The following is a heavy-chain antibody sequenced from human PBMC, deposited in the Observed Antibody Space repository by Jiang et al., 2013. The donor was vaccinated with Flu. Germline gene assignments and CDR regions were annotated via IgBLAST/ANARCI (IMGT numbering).Heavy chain of an antibody. CDR2: IYHTGTT. Sequence: GPGLVKPSGTLSLTCTVSGGSITISNWWSWVRQAPGKGLEFVGDIYHTGTTIYNPSLKNRATISVDESKDQFSLRLTSVTAADTAVYYCVTRSYYDRRWLDPWGQGTLVTVSS. D-gene: IGHD3-22*01. V-gene: IGHV4-4*02. J-gene: IGHJ5*02. CDR1: GGSITISNW. CDR3: VTRSYYDRRWLDP.